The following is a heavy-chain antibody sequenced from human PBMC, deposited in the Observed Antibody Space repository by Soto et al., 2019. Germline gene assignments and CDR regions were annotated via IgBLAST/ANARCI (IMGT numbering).Heavy chain of an antibody. Sequence: QVQLVESGGGVVQPGRSLRLSCAASGFTFSRYVMHWVRQAPGKGLEWVAVILYDGRNKYYADSMKGRFTISRDNANNTLYLQMNSLTGEDTAVYYCARESSITSSVFFDYWGQGTLVTVSS. V-gene: IGHV3-30*04. D-gene: IGHD3-10*01. CDR3: ARESSITSSVFFDY. J-gene: IGHJ4*02. CDR1: GFTFSRYV. CDR2: ILYDGRNK.